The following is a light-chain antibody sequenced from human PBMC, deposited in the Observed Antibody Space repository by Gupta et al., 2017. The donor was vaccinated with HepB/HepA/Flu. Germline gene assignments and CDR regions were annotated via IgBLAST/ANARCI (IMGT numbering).Light chain of an antibody. CDR1: QSLLHSNGYNY. J-gene: IGKJ4*01. Sequence: DIVMTQSPLSLPVTPGEPASISCRSSQSLLHSNGYNYLDWYLQKPGQSPQLLIYLGSNRASGVPDRFSGSGSGTDFTLKSSRGEAEDVGVYYCMQDLQTQVFGGGTKVEIK. CDR2: LGS. V-gene: IGKV2-28*01. CDR3: MQDLQTQV.